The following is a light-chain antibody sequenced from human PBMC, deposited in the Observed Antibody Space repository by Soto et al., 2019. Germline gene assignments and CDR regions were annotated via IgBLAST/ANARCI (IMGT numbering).Light chain of an antibody. CDR3: CSYAGSSTYVL. V-gene: IGLV2-23*02. Sequence: QSVLTQPASVSGSPGQSITISCTGTSSDVGSYNLVSWYQHHPGKAPKLMIYEVSKRPSGVSDRFSGSKSGNTASLTISGLQAEDEADYSCCSYAGSSTYVLFGGGTKLTVL. J-gene: IGLJ2*01. CDR2: EVS. CDR1: SSDVGSYNL.